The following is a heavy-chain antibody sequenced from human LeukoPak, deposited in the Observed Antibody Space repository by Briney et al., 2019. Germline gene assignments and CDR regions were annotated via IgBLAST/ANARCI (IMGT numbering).Heavy chain of an antibody. Sequence: ASVKVSCKASGGTFSSYAISWVRQAPGQGLEWMGGIIPIFGTANYAQKFQGRVTITADESTSTAYMELSSLRSEDTAVYYCARVGITMVRGVSPGYYFDYWGQGTLVTGSS. CDR2: IIPIFGTA. J-gene: IGHJ4*02. CDR3: ARVGITMVRGVSPGYYFDY. V-gene: IGHV1-69*13. D-gene: IGHD3-10*01. CDR1: GGTFSSYA.